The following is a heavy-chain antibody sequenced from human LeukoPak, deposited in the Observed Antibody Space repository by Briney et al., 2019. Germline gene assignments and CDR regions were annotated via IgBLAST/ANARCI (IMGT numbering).Heavy chain of an antibody. D-gene: IGHD1-14*01. J-gene: IGHJ3*02. CDR2: MYYSGST. CDR3: ARINAFDI. Sequence: SETLSLTCTVSGDSISSYYWSWIRQPPGKGLEWIGFMYYSGSTNYNPSLKSRVTISLDTSKTQFSLKLSSVTAADTAVYYCARINAFDIWGQGTMVTVSS. CDR1: GDSISSYY. V-gene: IGHV4-59*08.